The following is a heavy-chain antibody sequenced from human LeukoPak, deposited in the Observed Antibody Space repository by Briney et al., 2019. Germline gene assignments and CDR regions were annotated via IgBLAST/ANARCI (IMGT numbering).Heavy chain of an antibody. J-gene: IGHJ4*02. CDR1: GFTVSSNY. Sequence: GGSLRLSCAASGFTVSSNYMSWVRQAPGKGLEWVSVIYSGGSTYYADSVKGRFTISRDNSKNTLYLQMNSLRAEDTAVYYCARVGYYDSSGPHYWGQGTLVTVSS. CDR2: IYSGGST. D-gene: IGHD3-22*01. V-gene: IGHV3-66*01. CDR3: ARVGYYDSSGPHY.